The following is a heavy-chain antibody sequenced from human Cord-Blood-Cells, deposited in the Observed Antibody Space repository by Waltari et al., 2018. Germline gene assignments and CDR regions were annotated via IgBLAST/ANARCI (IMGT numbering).Heavy chain of an antibody. CDR2: IIPSFGTA. CDR1: GGTFSSYA. D-gene: IGHD6-13*01. Sequence: QVQLVQSGAEVKKPGSSVKVSCKASGGTFSSYAISWVRQAPGQGLEWMGGIIPSFGTANYAQKFQGRVPITADESTSTAYMELSSLRSEDTAVYYCATLMGYSSSWYGAFDIWGQGTMVTVSS. J-gene: IGHJ3*02. CDR3: ATLMGYSSSWYGAFDI. V-gene: IGHV1-69*12.